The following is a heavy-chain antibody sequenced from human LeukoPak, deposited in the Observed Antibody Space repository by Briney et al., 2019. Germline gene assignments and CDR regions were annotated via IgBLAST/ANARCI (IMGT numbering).Heavy chain of an antibody. D-gene: IGHD1-7*01. CDR3: ASPRYNWNFVGAFDI. CDR2: IYYSGST. CDR1: GGSISSGDYY. J-gene: IGHJ3*02. V-gene: IGHV4-30-4*01. Sequence: SETLSLTCTVSGGSISSGDYYWSWIRQPPGKGLEWIGYIYYSGSTYYNPSLKSRVTILEDRSKNQFSLKLSSVTAADTAVYYCASPRYNWNFVGAFDIWGQGTMVTVSS.